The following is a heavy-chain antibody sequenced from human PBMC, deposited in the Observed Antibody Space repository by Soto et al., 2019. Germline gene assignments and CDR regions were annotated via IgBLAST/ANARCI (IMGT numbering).Heavy chain of an antibody. Sequence: PSETLSLTCTVSGGSISSSSYYWGWIRQPPGKGLEWIGYIYYSGSTYYNPSLKSRVTISVDTSKNQFSLKLSSVTAADTAVYYCARAGASIAALPNWFDPWGQGTLVTVSS. CDR2: IYYSGST. J-gene: IGHJ5*02. CDR1: GGSISSSSYY. CDR3: ARAGASIAALPNWFDP. V-gene: IGHV4-30-4*08. D-gene: IGHD6-6*01.